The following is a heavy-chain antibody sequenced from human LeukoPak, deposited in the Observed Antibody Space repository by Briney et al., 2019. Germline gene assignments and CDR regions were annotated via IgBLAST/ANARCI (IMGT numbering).Heavy chain of an antibody. D-gene: IGHD1-26*01. V-gene: IGHV3-11*01. CDR2: ISSSGGTI. Sequence: GGSLRLSCAASGFTFSDYYMSWIRQAPGKGLEWVSYISSSGGTIYYADSVKGRFTISRDNAKNSLYLQMTSLRAEDTAVYYCARERFSGSFWTRSDFWGQGSLVTVSS. CDR1: GFTFSDYY. CDR3: ARERFSGSFWTRSDF. J-gene: IGHJ4*02.